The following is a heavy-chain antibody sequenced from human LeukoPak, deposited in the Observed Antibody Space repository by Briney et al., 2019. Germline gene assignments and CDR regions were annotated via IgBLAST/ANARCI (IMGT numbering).Heavy chain of an antibody. V-gene: IGHV4-34*01. CDR1: GGSFSGYY. CDR3: ARERYYGSGSYYNEHAFDI. Sequence: SETLSLTCAVYGGSFSGYYWSWIRQPPGKGLEWIGEINHSGSTNYNPSLKSRVTISVDTSKNQFSLKLSSVTAADTAVYYCARERYYGSGSYYNEHAFDIWGQGTMVTVSS. D-gene: IGHD3-10*01. J-gene: IGHJ3*02. CDR2: INHSGST.